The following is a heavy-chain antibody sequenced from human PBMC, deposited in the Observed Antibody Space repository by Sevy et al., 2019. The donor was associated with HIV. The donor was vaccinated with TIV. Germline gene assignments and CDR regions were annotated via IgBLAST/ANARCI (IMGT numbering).Heavy chain of an antibody. V-gene: IGHV3-30-3*01. CDR3: ARDQHDYGGNLRTGWFDP. D-gene: IGHD4-17*01. Sequence: GGSLRLSCAASGFIFSSYAMHWVRQAPGKGLEWVAVISYDGSNKYYADSVKGRFTISRDNSKNTLYLQMNSLRAEDTAVYYCARDQHDYGGNLRTGWFDPWGQGTLVTVSS. J-gene: IGHJ5*02. CDR2: ISYDGSNK. CDR1: GFIFSSYA.